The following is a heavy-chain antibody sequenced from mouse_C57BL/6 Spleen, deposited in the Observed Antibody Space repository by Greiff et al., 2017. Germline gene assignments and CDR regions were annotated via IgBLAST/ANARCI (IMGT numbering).Heavy chain of an antibody. J-gene: IGHJ4*01. V-gene: IGHV7-3*01. CDR3: ARYNWGDAMDY. D-gene: IGHD4-1*01. Sequence: EVQLVESGGGLVQPGGSLSLSCAASGFTFTDYYMSWVRRPPGKALEWLGFIRNKANGYTTEYSASVKGRFTISRDNSQSILYLQMNALRAEDSATYYCARYNWGDAMDYWGQGTSVTVSS. CDR1: GFTFTDYY. CDR2: IRNKANGYTT.